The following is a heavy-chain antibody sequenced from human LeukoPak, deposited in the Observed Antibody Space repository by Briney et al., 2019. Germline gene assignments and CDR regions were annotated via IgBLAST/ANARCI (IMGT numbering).Heavy chain of an antibody. V-gene: IGHV3-7*01. CDR1: GFTFRSYW. D-gene: IGHD3-22*01. Sequence: PGGSLRLSCAASGFTFRSYWMSWVRQAPGKGLEWVANIKEDGSEKYYVDSVKGRFTISGDNAKNSLYLQMNSLRAEDTAVYYCARPGYYDSGRYYHDYWGQGTLVTVSS. CDR2: IKEDGSEK. J-gene: IGHJ4*02. CDR3: ARPGYYDSGRYYHDY.